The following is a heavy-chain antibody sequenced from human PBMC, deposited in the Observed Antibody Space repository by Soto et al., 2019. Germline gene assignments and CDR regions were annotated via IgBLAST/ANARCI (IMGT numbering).Heavy chain of an antibody. CDR3: AKDRDYYDSSGHHNLDY. J-gene: IGHJ4*02. D-gene: IGHD3-22*01. Sequence: GGSLRLSCAASGFTFSSYGMHWVRQAPGKGLEWVAVISYDGSNKYYADSVKGRFTISRDNSKNTLYLQMNSLRAEDTAVYYCAKDRDYYDSSGHHNLDYWGQGTLVTVYS. V-gene: IGHV3-30*18. CDR1: GFTFSSYG. CDR2: ISYDGSNK.